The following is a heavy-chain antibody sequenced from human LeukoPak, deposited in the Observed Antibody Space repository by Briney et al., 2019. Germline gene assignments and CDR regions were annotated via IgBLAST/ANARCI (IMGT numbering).Heavy chain of an antibody. D-gene: IGHD3-10*01. CDR3: ARDLKVVRGVISIYLDY. V-gene: IGHV3-9*01. CDR1: GFTFDDYA. CDR2: ISWNSGSI. Sequence: GGSLRLSCAASGFTFDDYAMHWVRQAPGKGLEWVSGISWNSGSIGYADSAKGRFTISRDNAKNSLYLQMNSLRAEDTAVYYCARDLKVVRGVISIYLDYWGQGALVTVSS. J-gene: IGHJ4*02.